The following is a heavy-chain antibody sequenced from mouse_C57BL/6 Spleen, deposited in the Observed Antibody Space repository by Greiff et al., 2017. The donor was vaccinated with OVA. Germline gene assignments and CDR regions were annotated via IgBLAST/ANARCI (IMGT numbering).Heavy chain of an antibody. CDR2: FHPYNDDT. CDR3: ARTYSNYGAWFAY. CDR1: GYTFTTYP. Sequence: VQMQQSGAELVKPGASVKMSCKASGYTFTTYPIEWMKQNHGKSLEWIGNFHPYNDDTKYNEKFKGKATLTVEKSSSTVYLELSRLTSDDSAVYYCARTYSNYGAWFAYWGQGTLVTVSA. V-gene: IGHV1-47*01. J-gene: IGHJ3*01. D-gene: IGHD2-5*01.